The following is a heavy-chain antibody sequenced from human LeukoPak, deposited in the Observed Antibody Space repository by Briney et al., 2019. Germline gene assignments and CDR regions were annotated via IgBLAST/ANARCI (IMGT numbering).Heavy chain of an antibody. CDR3: ARATTGTYYYFDH. D-gene: IGHD1-26*01. V-gene: IGHV4-59*10. Sequence: SETLPLTCAVYGGSFSGYYWSWIRQPAGKGLEWIGRINTSGSTNYNPSLKSRVTMSVGTSRNQFSLKLSSVTAADTAVYYCARATTGTYYYFDHWGQGTLVTVSS. J-gene: IGHJ4*02. CDR2: INTSGST. CDR1: GGSFSGYY.